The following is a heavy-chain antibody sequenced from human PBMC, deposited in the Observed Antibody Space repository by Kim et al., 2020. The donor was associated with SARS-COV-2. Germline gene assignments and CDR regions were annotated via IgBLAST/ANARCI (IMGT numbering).Heavy chain of an antibody. CDR3: AKLTSGGSGWFEYFQY. D-gene: IGHD6-19*01. CDR1: GFSFNNYA. Sequence: GGSLRLSCAASGFSFNNYAMSWVRQAPGKGLEWVSGIRDSGGSREYADSVKGRFSISRDNSKNTLYLQMDSLRAEDTAVYYCAKLTSGGSGWFEYFQYWGQGTLVTVSS. J-gene: IGHJ1*01. V-gene: IGHV3-23*01. CDR2: IRDSGGSR.